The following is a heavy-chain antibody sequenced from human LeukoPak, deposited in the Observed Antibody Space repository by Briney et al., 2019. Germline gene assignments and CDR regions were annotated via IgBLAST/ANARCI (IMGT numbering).Heavy chain of an antibody. CDR1: GFTFSSNA. V-gene: IGHV3-23*01. CDR3: AKAGGTYYYYFDY. CDR2: ISGRADRT. J-gene: IGHJ4*02. D-gene: IGHD1-26*01. Sequence: GGSLRLSCAASGFTFSSNAMSWVRQAPGRGLEWVSAISGRADRTYYAESVKGRFTISRDNSKNTLYLQMNSLRAEDTAVYYCAKAGGTYYYYFDYWGQGTLVTVSS.